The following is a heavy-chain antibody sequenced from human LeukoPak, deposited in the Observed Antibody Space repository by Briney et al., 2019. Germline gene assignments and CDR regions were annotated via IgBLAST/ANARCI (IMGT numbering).Heavy chain of an antibody. CDR3: AKDTSNYDFWSGFYT. CDR2: ISGDGGST. D-gene: IGHD3-3*01. CDR1: GFTFDDYA. V-gene: IGHV3-43*02. Sequence: GGSLRLSCAASGFTFDDYAMHWVRQAPGKGLEWVSLISGDGGSTYYADSVKGRFTISRDNSKNSLYLQMNSLRTEDTALYYCAKDTSNYDFWSGFYTWGQGTLVTVSS. J-gene: IGHJ5*02.